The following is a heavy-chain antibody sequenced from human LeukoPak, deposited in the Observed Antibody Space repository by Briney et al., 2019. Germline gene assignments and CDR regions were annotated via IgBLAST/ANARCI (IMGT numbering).Heavy chain of an antibody. V-gene: IGHV3-53*01. Sequence: PGGSLRLSCAASGFTVSSNYMSWVRQAPGKGLEWVSVIYSGGSTYYADSVKGRFTISRDNSKNTLYLQMNSLRAEDTAVYFCARHRVAVAGSDHWGQGTLVTVSS. J-gene: IGHJ4*02. CDR2: IYSGGST. D-gene: IGHD6-19*01. CDR1: GFTVSSNY. CDR3: ARHRVAVAGSDH.